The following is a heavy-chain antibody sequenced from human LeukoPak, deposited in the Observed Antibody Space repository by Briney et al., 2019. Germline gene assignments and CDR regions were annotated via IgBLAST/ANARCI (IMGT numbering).Heavy chain of an antibody. CDR1: GGSISSYY. J-gene: IGHJ4*02. Sequence: ASETLSLTCTVSGGSISSYYWSWIRQPPGKGLEWIGYIYYSGSTNYNPSLKSRVTISVDTPKNQFSLKLSSVTAADTAVYYCARQESRGKYSSSWYRFDYWGQGTLVTVSS. CDR3: ARQESRGKYSSSWYRFDY. CDR2: IYYSGST. V-gene: IGHV4-59*08. D-gene: IGHD6-13*01.